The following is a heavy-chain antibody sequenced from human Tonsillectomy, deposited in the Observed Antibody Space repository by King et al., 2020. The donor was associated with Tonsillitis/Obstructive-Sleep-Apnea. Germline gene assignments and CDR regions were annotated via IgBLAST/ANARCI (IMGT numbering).Heavy chain of an antibody. D-gene: IGHD5-12*01. V-gene: IGHV4-34*01. CDR2: INHSGST. Sequence: VQLQQWGAGLLKPSETLSLTCAVYGGSFSGYYWSWIRQPPGKGLEWIGEINHSGSTNYNPSLKSRVTISVDTSKNQFSLKLSSVTAADTAVYYCARNVDIMATSSYYFDYWGQGTLVTVSS. J-gene: IGHJ4*02. CDR1: GGSFSGYY. CDR3: ARNVDIMATSSYYFDY.